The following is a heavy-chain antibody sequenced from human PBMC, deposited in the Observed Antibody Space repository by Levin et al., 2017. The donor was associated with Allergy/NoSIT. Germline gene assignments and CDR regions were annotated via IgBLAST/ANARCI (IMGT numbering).Heavy chain of an antibody. CDR3: ARGTSPIAAATYFYRTRFYYYYGMDV. Sequence: GESLKISCAASGFTFSSYWMSWVRQAPGKGLEWVANIKQDGSEKYYVDSVKGRFTISRDNAKNSLYLQMNSLRAEDTAVYYCARGTSPIAAATYFYRTRFYYYYGMDVWGQGTTVTVSS. CDR2: IKQDGSEK. CDR1: GFTFSSYW. D-gene: IGHD6-13*01. J-gene: IGHJ6*02. V-gene: IGHV3-7*01.